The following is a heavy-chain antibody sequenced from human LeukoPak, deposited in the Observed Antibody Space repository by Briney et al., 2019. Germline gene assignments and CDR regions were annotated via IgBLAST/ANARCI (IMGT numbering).Heavy chain of an antibody. D-gene: IGHD5-12*01. V-gene: IGHV3-30*01. CDR2: ISYDGSNK. CDR1: GFTFSSYA. Sequence: PGRSLRLSCAASGFTFSSYAMHWVRQAPGKGLEWVAVISYDGSNKYYADSVKGRFTISRDNSKNTLYLQMNSLRAEDTAVYYCAKGDIVATTPDYWGQGTLVTVSS. CDR3: AKGDIVATTPDY. J-gene: IGHJ4*02.